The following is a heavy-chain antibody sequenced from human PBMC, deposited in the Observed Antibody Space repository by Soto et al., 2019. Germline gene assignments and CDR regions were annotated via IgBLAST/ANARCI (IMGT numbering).Heavy chain of an antibody. CDR2: IYPGDSDT. J-gene: IGHJ4*02. D-gene: IGHD2-21*01. Sequence: PGESLKISCHGSVYSFSTSWIGWVRQMPGKGLEWMGIIYPGDSDTSYSPSFQGQVTISADKSISTAFLQWSSLNASDTATYYCARTTIAGIRGYFDYWGQGTLVTVS. V-gene: IGHV5-51*01. CDR3: ARTTIAGIRGYFDY. CDR1: VYSFSTSW.